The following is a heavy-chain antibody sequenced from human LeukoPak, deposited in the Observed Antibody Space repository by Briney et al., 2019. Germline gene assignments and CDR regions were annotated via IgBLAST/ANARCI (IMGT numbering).Heavy chain of an antibody. CDR3: AKDGGAVAGGDFDY. CDR2: MTGSGGST. Sequence: GGSLRLSCAASGFTFSSYAMSWVRQAPGKGLEWVSTMTGSGGSTYYGDSVKGRFTISRDNSKNTLYLQMNSLRAEDTAVYYCAKDGGAVAGGDFDYWGQGTLVTVSS. CDR1: GFTFSSYA. V-gene: IGHV3-23*01. D-gene: IGHD6-19*01. J-gene: IGHJ4*02.